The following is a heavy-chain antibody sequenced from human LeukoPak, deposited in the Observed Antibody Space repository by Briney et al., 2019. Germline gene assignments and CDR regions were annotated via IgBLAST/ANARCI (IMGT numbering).Heavy chain of an antibody. CDR3: ARYDRAAAGALGY. Sequence: SETLSLTCTVSGGSISSYYWSWIRQPPGKGLEWIGYIYYSGSTNYNPSLKSRVTISVDTSKNQFSLKLSSVTAADTAVYYCARYDRAAAGALGYWGQGTLVTVSS. J-gene: IGHJ4*02. CDR1: GGSISSYY. CDR2: IYYSGST. V-gene: IGHV4-59*01. D-gene: IGHD6-13*01.